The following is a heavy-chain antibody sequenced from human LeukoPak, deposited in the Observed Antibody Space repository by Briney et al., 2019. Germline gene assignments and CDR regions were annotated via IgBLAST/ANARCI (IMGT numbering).Heavy chain of an antibody. Sequence: GASVKVSCKASGYTFTSYGISWVRQAPGQGPEWMGWISAYNGNTNYAQKLQGRVTMTTDTSTSTTYMELRSLRSDDTAVYYCAREEVGASSFDYWGQGTLVTVSS. CDR3: AREEVGASSFDY. V-gene: IGHV1-18*01. D-gene: IGHD1-26*01. J-gene: IGHJ4*02. CDR1: GYTFTSYG. CDR2: ISAYNGNT.